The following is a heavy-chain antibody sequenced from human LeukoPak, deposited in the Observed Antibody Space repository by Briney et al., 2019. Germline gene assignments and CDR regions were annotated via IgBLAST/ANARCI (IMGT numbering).Heavy chain of an antibody. J-gene: IGHJ4*02. V-gene: IGHV3-23*01. Sequence: PGGSLRLSCAASGFTFSSYAMSWVRQAPGKGLEWVSAISGSGGSTYYADSVKGRFTISRDNSKNTLYLQMNSLRAEDTAVYYCARSPAGRFIAAADQRVYWGQGTLVTVSS. CDR2: ISGSGGST. CDR1: GFTFSSYA. D-gene: IGHD6-13*01. CDR3: ARSPAGRFIAAADQRVY.